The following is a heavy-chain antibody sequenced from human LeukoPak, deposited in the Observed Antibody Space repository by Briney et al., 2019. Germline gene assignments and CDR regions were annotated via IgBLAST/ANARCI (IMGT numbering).Heavy chain of an antibody. CDR1: GYTFTSYD. V-gene: IGHV1-8*01. D-gene: IGHD1-26*01. CDR3: ARAELFTYYYYYYGMDV. CDR2: MNPNSGNT. J-gene: IGHJ6*02. Sequence: ASVKVSCKASGYTFTSYDINWVRQATGQGLEWMGWMNPNSGNTVYAQKFQGRVTMNRNTSISTAYMELSSLRSEDTAVYYCARAELFTYYYYYYGMDVWGQGTTVTVSS.